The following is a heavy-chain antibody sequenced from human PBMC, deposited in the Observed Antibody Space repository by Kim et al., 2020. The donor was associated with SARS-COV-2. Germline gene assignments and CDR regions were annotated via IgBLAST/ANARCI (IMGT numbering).Heavy chain of an antibody. V-gene: IGHV4-39*01. Sequence: SETLSLTCTVSGGSISSSSYYWGWIRQPPGKGLEWIGSIYYSGSTYYNPSLKSRVTISVDTSKNQFSLKLSSVTAADTAVYYCARKPIVRDYYYGMDVWGQGTTVTVSS. D-gene: IGHD1-26*01. CDR1: GGSISSSSYY. CDR3: ARKPIVRDYYYGMDV. J-gene: IGHJ6*02. CDR2: IYYSGST.